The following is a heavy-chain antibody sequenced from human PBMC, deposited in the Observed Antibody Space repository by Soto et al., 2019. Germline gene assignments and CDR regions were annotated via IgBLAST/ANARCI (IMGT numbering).Heavy chain of an antibody. CDR2: ISASGGTT. CDR1: GFIFSNDD. Sequence: PGGSLRLSCAASGFIFSNDDMNWVRQAPGKGLEWVSAISASGGTTYYADSVKGRFSISRDNSKNTLHLQMNSLRAEDTAVYYCAKEGYPGSTFFYWGRGILVTVSS. D-gene: IGHD2-15*01. J-gene: IGHJ4*02. CDR3: AKEGYPGSTFFY. V-gene: IGHV3-23*01.